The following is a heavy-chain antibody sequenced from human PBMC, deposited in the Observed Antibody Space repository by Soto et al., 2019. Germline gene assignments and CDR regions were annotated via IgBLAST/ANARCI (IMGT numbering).Heavy chain of an antibody. Sequence: QVQLVESGGGVVQPGRSLRLSCAASGFTFSSYAMHWVRQAPGKGLEWVAVISYDGTNKYYADSVKGRFTISRDNSKNTLYLHMNSLRAEDTAVYYCAKSYSYGPKNYYYYGMDVWGQGTTVTVSS. CDR1: GFTFSSYA. D-gene: IGHD5-18*01. V-gene: IGHV3-30-3*01. CDR3: AKSYSYGPKNYYYYGMDV. CDR2: ISYDGTNK. J-gene: IGHJ6*02.